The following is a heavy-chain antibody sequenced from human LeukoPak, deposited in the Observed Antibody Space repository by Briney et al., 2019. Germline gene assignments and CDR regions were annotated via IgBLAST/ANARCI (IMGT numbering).Heavy chain of an antibody. Sequence: TGGSLRLSCAASGFTFSSYAMSWVRQAPGKWLEWVSAISGSGGSTYYADSVKGRFTISRDNSKNTLYLQMNSLRAEDTAVYYCAKDHPHDGAFDIWGQGTMVTVSS. CDR1: GFTFSSYA. CDR2: ISGSGGST. J-gene: IGHJ3*02. V-gene: IGHV3-23*01. CDR3: AKDHPHDGAFDI.